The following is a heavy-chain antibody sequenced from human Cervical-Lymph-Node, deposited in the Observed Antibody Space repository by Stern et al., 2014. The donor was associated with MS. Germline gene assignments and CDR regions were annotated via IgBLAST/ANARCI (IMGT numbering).Heavy chain of an antibody. CDR3: ARWDSSSGYFDY. CDR2: TYYSWSA. Sequence: QVQLQESGPGLVKPSETLSLTCSVSGGSISSYYWSWIRQPPGKGLEWIGYTYYSWSASYKPSLESRVTISLDPSKNQFSLKLSSVTAADTAVYYCARWDSSSGYFDYWGQGTLVTVSS. CDR1: GGSISSYY. V-gene: IGHV4-59*01. D-gene: IGHD6-13*01. J-gene: IGHJ4*02.